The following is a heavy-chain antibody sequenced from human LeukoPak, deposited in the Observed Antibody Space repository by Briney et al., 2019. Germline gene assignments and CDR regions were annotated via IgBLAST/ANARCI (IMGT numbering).Heavy chain of an antibody. J-gene: IGHJ4*02. Sequence: PSETLSLTCTVSGGSISSSSYYWGWIRQPPGKGLEWIGSIYYSGSTYYNPSLKSRVTISVDTSKNQFSLKLSSVTAADTAVYYCARLESGYTSLDCSSTSCYAGYWGQGTLVTVSS. CDR3: ARLESGYTSLDCSSTSCYAGY. CDR1: GGSISSSSYY. D-gene: IGHD2-2*01. V-gene: IGHV4-39*01. CDR2: IYYSGST.